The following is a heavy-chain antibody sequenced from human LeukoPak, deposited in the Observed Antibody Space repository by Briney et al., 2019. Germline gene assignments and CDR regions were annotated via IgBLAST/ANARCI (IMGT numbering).Heavy chain of an antibody. D-gene: IGHD4-11*01. J-gene: IGHJ4*02. CDR3: ARALDYTLPSYFDY. Sequence: SVKVSCKASGGTFSSYAISWVRQAPGQGLEWMGGIIPIFGTANYAQKFQGRVTITTDESTSTAYMELSSLRSEDTAAYYCARALDYTLPSYFDYWGQGTLVTVSS. V-gene: IGHV1-69*05. CDR1: GGTFSSYA. CDR2: IIPIFGTA.